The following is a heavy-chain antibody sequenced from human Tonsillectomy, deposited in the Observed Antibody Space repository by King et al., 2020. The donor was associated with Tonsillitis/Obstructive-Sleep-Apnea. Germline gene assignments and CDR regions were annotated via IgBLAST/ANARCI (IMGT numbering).Heavy chain of an antibody. CDR2: IIPIFGAP. CDR1: GGTFTTHF. D-gene: IGHD3-3*01. Sequence: QLVQSGAEVKKPGSSVKVSCKASGGTFTTHFISWVRQAPGQGLEWMGGIIPIFGAPDYAQKFQDRVTIIADESTSTAYMELTSLTSDDTAVYYCARSAESLSGTVIFPQFDFWGQGTLVTVSS. J-gene: IGHJ4*02. V-gene: IGHV1-69*01. CDR3: ARSAESLSGTVIFPQFDF.